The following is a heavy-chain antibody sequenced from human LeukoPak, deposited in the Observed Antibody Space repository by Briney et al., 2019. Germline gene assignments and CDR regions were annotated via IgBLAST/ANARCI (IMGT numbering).Heavy chain of an antibody. Sequence: GGSLRLSCAASGFTFSDYYMSWIRQAPGKGLEWVSYISSSSSYTSYADSVKGRFTISRDNAKNSLYLQMNSLRAEDTAVYYCARYSARATTYYFDYWGQGTLVTVSS. CDR2: ISSSSSYT. CDR3: ARYSARATTYYFDY. V-gene: IGHV3-11*06. J-gene: IGHJ4*02. D-gene: IGHD5-12*01. CDR1: GFTFSDYY.